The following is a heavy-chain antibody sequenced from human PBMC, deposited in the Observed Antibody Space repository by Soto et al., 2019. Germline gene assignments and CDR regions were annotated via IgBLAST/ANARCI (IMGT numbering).Heavy chain of an antibody. V-gene: IGHV1-8*01. D-gene: IGHD2-8*01. J-gene: IGHJ5*02. CDR1: GYTFTNND. CDR3: ATMATFRSFNWLDT. Sequence: ASVXVSFKASGYTFTNNDFIACLQATGQGLDWMRWMNPGSGDTGYAQKFNGRVNITREISIDTASIEMSSLRSDDTAIYYCATMATFRSFNWLDTWGQGTLVTVSS. CDR2: MNPGSGDT.